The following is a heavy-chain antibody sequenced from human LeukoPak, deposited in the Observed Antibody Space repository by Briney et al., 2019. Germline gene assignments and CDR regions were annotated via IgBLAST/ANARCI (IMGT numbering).Heavy chain of an antibody. D-gene: IGHD3-3*01. V-gene: IGHV3-23*01. CDR3: ANSDFWSGYQTFDY. CDR2: ISGSGGST. J-gene: IGHJ4*02. CDR1: GFTVSSNY. Sequence: GGSLRLSCAASGFTVSSNYMSWVRQAPGKGLEWVSAISGSGGSTYYADSVKGRFTISRDNSKNTLYLQMNSLRAEDTAVYYCANSDFWSGYQTFDYWGQGTLVTVSS.